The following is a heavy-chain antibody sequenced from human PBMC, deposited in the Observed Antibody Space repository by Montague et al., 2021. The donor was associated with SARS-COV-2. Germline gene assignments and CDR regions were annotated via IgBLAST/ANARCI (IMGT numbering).Heavy chain of an antibody. V-gene: IGHV4-39*07. CDR1: GVVELRRRS. D-gene: IGHD6-13*01. J-gene: IGHJ6*02. Sequence: SETLSLTCTVSGVVELRRRSEEHTSDSSHITRSYAVLCLKKNRSTYYNPSLKSRVTISVDTSRNQFSLKLSSVTAADTAVYYCARVGRQQLVRLSGMDVWGQGPTGTVSS. CDR3: ARVGRQQLVRLSGMDV. CDR2: CLKKNRST.